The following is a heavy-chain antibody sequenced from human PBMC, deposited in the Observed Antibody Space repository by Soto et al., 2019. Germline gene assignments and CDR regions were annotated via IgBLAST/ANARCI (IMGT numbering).Heavy chain of an antibody. CDR2: ISAYNGNT. CDR1: GYTFTNFG. V-gene: IGHV1-18*01. J-gene: IGHJ4*02. Sequence: QVQLVQSGAEVKKPGASVKVSCKTSGYTFTNFGLSWVRQAPGQGLEWMGWISAYNGNTNYAKNFQGRVTMPTDTSKSSDDMELRSLRSDDTAVYFCAGGGTPIDYWGQGTLVTVAS. CDR3: AGGGTPIDY. D-gene: IGHD3-16*01.